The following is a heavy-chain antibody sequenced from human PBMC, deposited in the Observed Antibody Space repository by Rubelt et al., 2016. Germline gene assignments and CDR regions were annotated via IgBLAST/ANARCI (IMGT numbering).Heavy chain of an antibody. J-gene: IGHJ4*02. CDR2: ISGSGGST. CDR1: GGSFSGYY. Sequence: LQLQESGPGLVKPSETLSLTCAVYGGSFSGYYWNWIRQPPGKGLEWVSAISGSGGSTYYADSVKGRFTLSRDNSKNTVYLQMNSRGAEDTAVYYCAKPDHYYDGSGYYHWGQGTLVTVSS. V-gene: IGHV3-23*01. CDR3: AKPDHYYDGSGYYH. D-gene: IGHD3-22*01.